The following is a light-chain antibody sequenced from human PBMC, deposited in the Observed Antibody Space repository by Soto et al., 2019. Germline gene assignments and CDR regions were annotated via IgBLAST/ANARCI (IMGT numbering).Light chain of an antibody. V-gene: IGKV3-15*01. CDR2: GAS. J-gene: IGKJ1*01. Sequence: EIVLTQSPGTLSLSPGERATLSCRASQSVSSNYLAWYHQKPGQAPRLLIYGASIRATGIPARFTGSESGTEFTLSISSLQSEDFAVYYCQQYDDWPWTFGHGTKVDIK. CDR1: QSVSSN. CDR3: QQYDDWPWT.